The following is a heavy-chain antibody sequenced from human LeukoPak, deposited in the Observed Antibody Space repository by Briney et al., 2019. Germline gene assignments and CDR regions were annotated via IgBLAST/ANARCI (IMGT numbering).Heavy chain of an antibody. D-gene: IGHD6-19*01. CDR3: ARGMLGIAVAVDDYYYGMDV. J-gene: IGHJ6*02. CDR1: GGSISSYY. Sequence: PSETLSLTCTVSGGSISSYYWSWIRQPAGKGLEWIGRIYTSGSTNYNPSLKSRVTMSVDTSKNQFSLKLSSVTAADTAVYYYARGMLGIAVAVDDYYYGMDVWGQGTTVTVSS. CDR2: IYTSGST. V-gene: IGHV4-4*07.